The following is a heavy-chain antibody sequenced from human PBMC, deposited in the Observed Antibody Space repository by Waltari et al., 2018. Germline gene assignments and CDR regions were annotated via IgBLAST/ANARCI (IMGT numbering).Heavy chain of an antibody. CDR1: GCTFSSYN. CDR2: ITTSSSSI. V-gene: IGHV3-21*01. Sequence: EVQLVESGGGLVKLGGVLRLSCAASGCTFSSYNMNWVRPAPGKGLEWVSSITTSSSSIYYTDSVKGRFTISRDNAKSSLYLQMNSLRAEDTAVYYCARDRVSYSSTTLDPWGQGTLVTVSS. CDR3: ARDRVSYSSTTLDP. J-gene: IGHJ5*02. D-gene: IGHD6-19*01.